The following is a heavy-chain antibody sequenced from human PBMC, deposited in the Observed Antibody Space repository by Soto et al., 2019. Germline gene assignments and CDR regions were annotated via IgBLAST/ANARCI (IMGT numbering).Heavy chain of an antibody. CDR2: IYHSGST. CDR3: ASSGGGEDY. V-gene: IGHV4-4*02. D-gene: IGHD3-16*01. J-gene: IGHJ4*02. CDR1: GGSISSSHW. Sequence: QVQLQESGPGLVKPSGTLSLSCAVSGGSISSSHWWTWVRQPPGKGLEWIGEIYHSGSTNYNPSLRSRVNRSVDTSRNQFSLNLSSVAAADPAVYYCASSGGGEDYWGQGILVTVSS.